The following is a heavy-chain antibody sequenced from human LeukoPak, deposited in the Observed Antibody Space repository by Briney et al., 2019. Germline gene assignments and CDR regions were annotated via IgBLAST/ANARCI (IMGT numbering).Heavy chain of an antibody. Sequence: GSVKVSCKASGYTFTSYAMHWVRQAPGQRLEWMGWINAGNGNTKYSQKFQGRVTITRDTSASTAYMELSSLRSEDTAVYYCARATMVRGATYDYWGQGTLVTVSS. CDR3: ARATMVRGATYDY. V-gene: IGHV1-3*01. D-gene: IGHD3-10*01. CDR1: GYTFTSYA. CDR2: INAGNGNT. J-gene: IGHJ4*02.